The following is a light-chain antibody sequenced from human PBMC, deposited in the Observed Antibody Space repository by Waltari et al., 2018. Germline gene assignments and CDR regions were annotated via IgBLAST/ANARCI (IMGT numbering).Light chain of an antibody. V-gene: IGLV6-57*01. CDR3: HSFDSSNQV. CDR1: SGSIAGYY. J-gene: IGLJ2*01. Sequence: NFLLTQPQSVSGSPGQTVTISCTRNSGSIAGYYVTWYQQRPGHFPTIVIFEDNQRPSGVPDRFSGSIDRSSNSASLTISGLKTEDEADYYCHSFDSSNQVFGGGTKLTVL. CDR2: EDN.